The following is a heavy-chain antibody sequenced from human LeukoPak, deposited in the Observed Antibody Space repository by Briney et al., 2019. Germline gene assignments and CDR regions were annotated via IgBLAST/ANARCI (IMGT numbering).Heavy chain of an antibody. J-gene: IGHJ4*02. D-gene: IGHD6-19*01. Sequence: ASVKVSCKASGGTFSSYAISWVRQAPGQGLEWMGGIIPIFGTANYAQKFQGRVTITADESTSTAYMELSSLRSEDTAVYYCARISSGWLSDRGDYWGQGTLVTVSS. CDR2: IIPIFGTA. CDR1: GGTFSSYA. V-gene: IGHV1-69*13. CDR3: ARISSGWLSDRGDY.